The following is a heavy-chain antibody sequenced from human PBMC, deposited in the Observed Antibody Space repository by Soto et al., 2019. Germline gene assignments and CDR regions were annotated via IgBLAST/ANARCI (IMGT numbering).Heavy chain of an antibody. D-gene: IGHD6-13*01. V-gene: IGHV4-39*01. Sequence: SETLSLTCTVSGGSISSSSYYWGWIRQPPGTGLEWIGSIYYSGSTYYNPSLKSRVTISVDTSKNQFSLKLSSVTAADTAVYYCARTDGSSGDYWGQGTLVTVSS. J-gene: IGHJ4*02. CDR1: GGSISSSSYY. CDR2: IYYSGST. CDR3: ARTDGSSGDY.